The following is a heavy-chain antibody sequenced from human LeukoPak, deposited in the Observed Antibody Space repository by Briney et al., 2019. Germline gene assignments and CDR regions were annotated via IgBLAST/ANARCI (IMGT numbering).Heavy chain of an antibody. CDR1: SGSISSGSYY. V-gene: IGHV4-61*02. J-gene: IGHJ5*02. Sequence: SSETLSLTCTVSSGSISSGSYYWSWIRQPAGKGLEWIGRIYSSGSTNYNPSLKSRVTISVDTSKNQFSLKLTSVTAADTAVYYCARGLVVTPSNWFDPWGQGNLVTVSS. CDR3: ARGLVVTPSNWFDP. D-gene: IGHD3-22*01. CDR2: IYSSGST.